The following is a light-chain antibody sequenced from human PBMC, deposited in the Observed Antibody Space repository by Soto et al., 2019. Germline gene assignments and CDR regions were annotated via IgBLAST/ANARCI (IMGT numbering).Light chain of an antibody. Sequence: DIQMTQSPSSLSASVGDRATITCQASQDISNYLNWYQQKPGKAPKLLIYDASKLETGVPSRFSGSGSGTDFTFTISSLQPEDIATYYCQQYDNSPTTFGQGTKLEIK. V-gene: IGKV1-33*01. J-gene: IGKJ2*01. CDR3: QQYDNSPTT. CDR1: QDISNY. CDR2: DAS.